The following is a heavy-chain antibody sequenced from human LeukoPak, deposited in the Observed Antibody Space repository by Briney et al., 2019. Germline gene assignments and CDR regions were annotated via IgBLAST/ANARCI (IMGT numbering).Heavy chain of an antibody. CDR2: IWYDGSNK. V-gene: IGHV3-33*06. J-gene: IGHJ4*02. D-gene: IGHD1-26*01. CDR3: AKAEWELLSAVDY. CDR1: GFTFSSYG. Sequence: GGSLRLSCAASGFTFSSYGMHWVRQAPGKGLEWVAVIWYDGSNKYYADSVKGRFTISRDNSKNTLYLQMNSLRAEDTAVYYCAKAEWELLSAVDYWGQGTLVAVSS.